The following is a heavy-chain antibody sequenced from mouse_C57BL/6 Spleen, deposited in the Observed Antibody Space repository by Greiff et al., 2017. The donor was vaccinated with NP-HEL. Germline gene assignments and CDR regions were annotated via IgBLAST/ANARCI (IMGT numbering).Heavy chain of an antibody. J-gene: IGHJ2*01. CDR3: ARSAI. CDR2: IDSNGGST. Sequence: EVQLVESGGGIVQPGGSLKRPCAASRFTISSYGMSSVRQTPDKRLELVATIDSNGGSTDYPDSVKRRVTSSGVNAKDALYLQMRSLKSEDTAMYCCARSAIWGQDTKLTGSS. D-gene: IGHD2-12*01. V-gene: IGHV5-6-3*01. CDR1: RFTISSYG.